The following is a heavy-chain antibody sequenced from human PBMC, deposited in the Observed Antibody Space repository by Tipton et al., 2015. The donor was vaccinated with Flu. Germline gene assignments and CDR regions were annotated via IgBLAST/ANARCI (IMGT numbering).Heavy chain of an antibody. Sequence: SLRLSCAASGFTFDGYAMHWVRQAPGKGLEWVSGISWNSGSIGYADSVKGRFTISRDNAKNSLYLQMNSLRAEDTALYYCAKDKRGWNTLDYWGQGTLVTVSS. CDR1: GFTFDGYA. CDR3: AKDKRGWNTLDY. V-gene: IGHV3-9*01. CDR2: ISWNSGSI. D-gene: IGHD1/OR15-1a*01. J-gene: IGHJ4*02.